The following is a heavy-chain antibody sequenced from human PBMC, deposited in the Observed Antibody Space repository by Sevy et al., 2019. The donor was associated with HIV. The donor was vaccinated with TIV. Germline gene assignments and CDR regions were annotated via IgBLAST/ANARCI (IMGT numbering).Heavy chain of an antibody. CDR3: VKEGEGYNYDSSGSFGL. Sequence: GGSLRLSCAASGFNFNTFAMSWVRQAPGKGLEWVSAISGSSYSTYYANSVKGRFTISRDNSKNTLYLQMNSLSAEDTDVYYCVKEGEGYNYDSSGSFGLWGQGTLVTVSS. D-gene: IGHD3-22*01. V-gene: IGHV3-23*01. CDR1: GFNFNTFA. J-gene: IGHJ4*02. CDR2: ISGSSYST.